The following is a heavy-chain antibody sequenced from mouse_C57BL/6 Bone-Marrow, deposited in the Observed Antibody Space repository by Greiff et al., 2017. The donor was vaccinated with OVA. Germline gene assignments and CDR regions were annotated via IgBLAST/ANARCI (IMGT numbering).Heavy chain of an antibody. CDR3: AREELLRGDYFDG. V-gene: IGHV5-4*01. J-gene: IGHJ2*01. Sequence: VQLQQSGGGLVKPGGSLKLSCAASGFTFSSYAMSWVRQTPEKRLEWVATISDGGSYTYYPDNVKGRFTISRDNAKNNLYLQMSHLKSEDTAMYYCAREELLRGDYFDGWGQGTTLT. D-gene: IGHD1-1*01. CDR2: ISDGGSYT. CDR1: GFTFSSYA.